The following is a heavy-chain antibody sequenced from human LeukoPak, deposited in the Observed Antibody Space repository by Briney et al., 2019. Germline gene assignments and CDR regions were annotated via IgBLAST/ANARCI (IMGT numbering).Heavy chain of an antibody. CDR1: GFTVSTNY. Sequence: GGSLRLSCAASGFTVSTNYMTWVRQAPGKGLEWVSAISGSGGSTYYADSVKGRFTISRDNSKNTLYLQMNSLRAEDTAVYYCAKDPDAFDIWGQGTMVTVSS. V-gene: IGHV3-23*01. CDR3: AKDPDAFDI. J-gene: IGHJ3*02. CDR2: ISGSGGST.